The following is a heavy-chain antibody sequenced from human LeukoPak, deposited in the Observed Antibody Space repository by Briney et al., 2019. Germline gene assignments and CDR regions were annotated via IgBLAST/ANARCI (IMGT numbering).Heavy chain of an antibody. D-gene: IGHD2-2*01. V-gene: IGHV1-69*05. CDR1: GVTFSSYA. Sequence: ASVKLSCAASGVTFSSYAISWVRQAPGHGLEWMGGIIPIFSTANYAQKFQGRVTITTDESTSTAYMELSSLRSEDTAVYYCARVEARYCSSTRRYVHAFDIWGQGTMVTVSS. CDR2: IIPIFSTA. CDR3: ARVEARYCSSTRRYVHAFDI. J-gene: IGHJ3*02.